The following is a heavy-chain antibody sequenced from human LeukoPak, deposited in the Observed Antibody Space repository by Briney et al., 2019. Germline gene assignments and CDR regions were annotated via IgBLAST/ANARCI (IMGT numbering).Heavy chain of an antibody. D-gene: IGHD6-13*01. CDR3: ATEVLIAAGTPLKY. J-gene: IGHJ4*02. CDR2: FDPEDGET. Sequence: ASVKVSCKVSGYTLTELSMHWVRQAPGKGLEWMGGFDPEDGETIYAQKFQGRVTMTEDTSTDTAYMELSSLRSEDTAVYYCATEVLIAAGTPLKYWGQGTLVTVSS. CDR1: GYTLTELS. V-gene: IGHV1-24*01.